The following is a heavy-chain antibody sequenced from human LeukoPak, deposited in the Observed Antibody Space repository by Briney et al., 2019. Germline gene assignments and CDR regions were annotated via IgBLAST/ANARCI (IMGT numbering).Heavy chain of an antibody. J-gene: IGHJ4*02. D-gene: IGHD2-2*01. V-gene: IGHV3-21*01. CDR2: ISSSSSYI. CDR1: RFTFSSYS. CDR3: ARDSPEGDIVVVPAATDY. Sequence: GGSLRLSCAASRFTFSSYSMNWVRQAPGKGLEWVSSISSSSSYIYYADSVKGRFTISRDNAKNSLYLQMNSLRAEDTAVYYCARDSPEGDIVVVPAATDYWGQGTLVTVSS.